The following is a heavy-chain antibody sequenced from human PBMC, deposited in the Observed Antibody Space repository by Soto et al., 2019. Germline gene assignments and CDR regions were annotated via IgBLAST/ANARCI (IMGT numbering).Heavy chain of an antibody. D-gene: IGHD6-6*01. Sequence: PGGSLRLSCAASGFTFSSYSMNWVRQAPGKGLEWVSYISSSSSTIYYADSVKGRFTISRDNAKNSLYLQMNSLRAEDPAVYSCARDFSRFEYSSRASFDYWGQGTLVTVSS. CDR2: ISSSSSTI. CDR1: GFTFSSYS. V-gene: IGHV3-48*01. J-gene: IGHJ4*02. CDR3: ARDFSRFEYSSRASFDY.